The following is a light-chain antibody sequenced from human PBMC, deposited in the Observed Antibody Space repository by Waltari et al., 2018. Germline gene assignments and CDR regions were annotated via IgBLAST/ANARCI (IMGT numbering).Light chain of an antibody. CDR1: QSLLYSNGNTY. J-gene: IGKJ1*01. CDR3: MQALQTPWT. CDR2: RVS. Sequence: DIVMTQTPLSLPVTTGEPASISCRSSQSLLYSNGNTYLYWYLQKPGQSPRLLIYRVSNRFSGVPDRFSGSGSGTDFTLKISRVEAEDVGVYYCMQALQTPWTFGQGTKVEIK. V-gene: IGKV2-29*02.